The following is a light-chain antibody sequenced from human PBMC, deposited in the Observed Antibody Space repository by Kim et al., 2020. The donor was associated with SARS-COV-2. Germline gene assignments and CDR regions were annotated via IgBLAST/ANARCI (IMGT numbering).Light chain of an antibody. CDR3: NYRDSSGNSGV. J-gene: IGLJ3*02. CDR2: GNS. Sequence: AIGHTVSVTCHEDSVRSYYACWYQQKAGHAPVLVFDGNSSRPAGITDRFCGFTSENTASLIISGEQEEDDADYYCNYRDSSGNSGVFGGGTQLTVL. V-gene: IGLV3-19*01. CDR1: SVRSYY.